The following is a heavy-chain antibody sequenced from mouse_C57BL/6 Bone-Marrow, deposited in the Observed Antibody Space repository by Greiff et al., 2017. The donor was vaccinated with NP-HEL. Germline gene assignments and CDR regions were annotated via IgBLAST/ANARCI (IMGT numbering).Heavy chain of an antibody. Sequence: EVQLVESGGGLVKPGGSLKLSCAASGFTFSDYGMHWVRQAPEKGLEWVAYISSGSSTIDSADTVKGRFTISRDNAKNTLFLQMTSLSSEETAMYYCARNYYGSSNWYFDVWGTGTTVTVSS. CDR3: ARNYYGSSNWYFDV. CDR1: GFTFSDYG. D-gene: IGHD1-1*01. J-gene: IGHJ1*03. V-gene: IGHV5-17*01. CDR2: ISSGSSTI.